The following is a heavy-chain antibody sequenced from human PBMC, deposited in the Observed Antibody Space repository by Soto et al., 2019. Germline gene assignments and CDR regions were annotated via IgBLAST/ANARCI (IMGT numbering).Heavy chain of an antibody. CDR2: IYYSGST. CDR1: GGSISSGDYY. V-gene: IGHV4-31*03. J-gene: IGHJ5*02. CDR3: ARWWSGSRQGFDP. D-gene: IGHD3-3*01. Sequence: QVQLQESGPGLVKPSQTLSLTCTVSGGSISSGDYYWSWIRQHPGKGLEWIGYIYYSGSTYYGPSLKSRVTISVDTSKNQFSLKLSSVTAADTAVYYCARWWSGSRQGFDPWGQGTLVTVSS.